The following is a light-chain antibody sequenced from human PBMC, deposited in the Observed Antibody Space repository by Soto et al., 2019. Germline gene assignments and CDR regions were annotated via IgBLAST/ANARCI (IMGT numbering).Light chain of an antibody. CDR2: TAS. CDR3: QEYNNHWT. J-gene: IGKJ1*01. Sequence: DIQMSQSPSTLSACVGDRVIITCRASQTISRWLAWYQQKPGKAPRLLIYTASTLESGVPSRFSASGSGTEFTLTISSLHPDDFATYYCQEYNNHWTFGQGTKVDIK. CDR1: QTISRW. V-gene: IGKV1-5*01.